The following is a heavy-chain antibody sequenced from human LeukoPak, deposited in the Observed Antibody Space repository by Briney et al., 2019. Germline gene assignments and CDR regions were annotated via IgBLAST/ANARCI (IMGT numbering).Heavy chain of an antibody. Sequence: GGSLRLSCAASGFTFSSYSMNWVRQAPGKGLEWVSSISSSSSYIYYADSVKGRFTISRDNAKNSLYLQMNSLRAEDTAVYYCAKVPAATYYYYYYMDVWGKGTTVTVSS. CDR3: AKVPAATYYYYYYMDV. CDR2: ISSSSSYI. D-gene: IGHD2-2*01. V-gene: IGHV3-21*01. J-gene: IGHJ6*03. CDR1: GFTFSSYS.